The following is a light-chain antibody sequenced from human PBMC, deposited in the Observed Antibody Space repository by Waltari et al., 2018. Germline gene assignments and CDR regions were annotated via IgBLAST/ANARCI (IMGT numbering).Light chain of an antibody. J-gene: IGKJ2*01. Sequence: DIVMTQSPDSLAVSLGERATIHCKSSQSVLYSSNNKNYLAWYQQQPGQPPKLLIYWASTRESGVPDRFSGSGSGTDFTLTISSLQAEDVAVYYCQQYYSTPNTFGQGTKLEIK. V-gene: IGKV4-1*01. CDR1: QSVLYSSNNKNY. CDR3: QQYYSTPNT. CDR2: WAS.